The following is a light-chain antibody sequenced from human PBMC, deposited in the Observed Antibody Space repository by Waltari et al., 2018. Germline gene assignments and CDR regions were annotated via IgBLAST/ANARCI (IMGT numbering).Light chain of an antibody. CDR2: EVT. Sequence: QSALTQPASVSGSPGQSITISCTGTSSDVATYDLVSWFHQHPGKAPKLIIYEVTKRPSGISDRFSGFKSGNTASLTISGLRAEDDTDYYCSSYAGHNTWIFGGGTKLTVL. CDR1: SSDVATYDL. V-gene: IGLV2-23*02. CDR3: SSYAGHNTWI. J-gene: IGLJ2*01.